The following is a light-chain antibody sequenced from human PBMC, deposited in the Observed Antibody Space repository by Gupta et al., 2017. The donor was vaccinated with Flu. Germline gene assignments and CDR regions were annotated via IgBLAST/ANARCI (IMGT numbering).Light chain of an antibody. J-gene: IGLJ2*01. CDR3: AAWGGSLIGVV. Sequence: QSVLTQPPSASWAPGQRVTIDCSGDTYNIGSHTVNWYQQLTGTAPKLLIHNNEQRPAGVPVRFSGAKSGTSASLAISGLQSEDEADYYCAAWGGSLIGVVLGGGTKLTVL. CDR2: NNE. V-gene: IGLV1-44*01. CDR1: TYNIGSHT.